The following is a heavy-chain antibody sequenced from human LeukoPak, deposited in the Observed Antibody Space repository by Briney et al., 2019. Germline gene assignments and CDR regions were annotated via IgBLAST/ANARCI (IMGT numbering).Heavy chain of an antibody. CDR2: IRSKAYGGTT. V-gene: IGHV3-49*04. CDR1: GFSFGDYA. D-gene: IGHD3-3*01. CDR3: TSSDDFWSGYYQGNYFDY. J-gene: IGHJ4*02. Sequence: GGSLRLSCTASGFSFGDYAMSWVRQAPGKGVERVGFIRSKAYGGTTEYAASVKGRFTISRDDSKSIAYLQMNSLKTEDTAVYYCTSSDDFWSGYYQGNYFDYWGQGTLVTVSS.